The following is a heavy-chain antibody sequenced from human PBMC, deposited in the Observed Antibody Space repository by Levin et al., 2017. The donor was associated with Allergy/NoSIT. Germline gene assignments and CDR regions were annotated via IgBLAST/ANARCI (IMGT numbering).Heavy chain of an antibody. D-gene: IGHD2-2*01. J-gene: IGHJ4*02. CDR2: ISNSGNTK. CDR1: GFKFNVSA. Sequence: GGSLRLSCAASGFKFNVSAMNWVRQTPGKGLEWVSSISNSGNTKFYGDSVKGRFTISRDNAKTSLYLQMNRLRAEDTSVYYCARDTGESGTIANWGQGTLVTVSS. V-gene: IGHV3-21*01. CDR3: ARDTGESGTIAN.